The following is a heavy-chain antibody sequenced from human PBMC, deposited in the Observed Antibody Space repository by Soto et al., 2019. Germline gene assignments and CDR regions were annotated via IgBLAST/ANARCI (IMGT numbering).Heavy chain of an antibody. D-gene: IGHD6-19*01. CDR1: GGSFSGYY. V-gene: IGHV4-34*01. Sequence: SETLSLTCAVHGGSFSGYYWSWIRQTPGKGLEWIGEIDHSGSANYNPSLTSRVTISVDTSKNHLSLKLTSVTAADTAVYYCARAYSSGWYWFDPWRQGTLVTVSS. J-gene: IGHJ5*02. CDR2: IDHSGSA. CDR3: ARAYSSGWYWFDP.